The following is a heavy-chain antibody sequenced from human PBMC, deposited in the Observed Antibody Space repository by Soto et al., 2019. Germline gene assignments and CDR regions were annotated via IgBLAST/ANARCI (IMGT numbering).Heavy chain of an antibody. J-gene: IGHJ4*02. CDR3: VRDTAIPQYFYFDY. CDR2: IHTANGNT. CDR1: GYSFSAHG. Sequence: QVQLVQSGAEVKEPGASVKVSCKASGYSFSAHGLHWVRQAPGQKLEWMGWIHTANGNTLYSHKFQGRVTFTRDMSATTLYMELTSLRSEDTAVYFCVRDTAIPQYFYFDYWGQGTLVTVSS. D-gene: IGHD2-2*02. V-gene: IGHV1-3*04.